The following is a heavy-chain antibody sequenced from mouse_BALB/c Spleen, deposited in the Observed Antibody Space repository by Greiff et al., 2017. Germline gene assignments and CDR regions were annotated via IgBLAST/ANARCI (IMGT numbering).Heavy chain of an antibody. Sequence: DVKLVESGGGLVQPGGSRKLSCAASGFTFSSFGMHWVRQAPEKGLEWVAYISSGSSTIYYAATVKGRFTISRDNPKNTLFLQMTSLRSEDTAMYYCAREGSDYWGQGTTLTVSS. V-gene: IGHV5-17*02. CDR2: ISSGSSTI. CDR3: AREGSDY. J-gene: IGHJ2*01. CDR1: GFTFSSFG.